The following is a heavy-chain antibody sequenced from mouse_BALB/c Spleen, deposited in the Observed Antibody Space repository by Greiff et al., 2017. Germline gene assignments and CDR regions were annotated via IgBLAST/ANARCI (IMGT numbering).Heavy chain of an antibody. CDR1: GYTFSSYW. Sequence: QVQLQQSGAELMTPGASVKISCKATGYTFSSYWIEWVKQRPGHGLEWIGEILPGSGSTNYNEKFKGKATFTADTSSNTAYMQLSSLTSEDSAVYYCARWGFTTVVDYYAMDYWGQGTSVTVSS. CDR3: ARWGFTTVVDYYAMDY. V-gene: IGHV1-9*01. D-gene: IGHD1-1*01. J-gene: IGHJ4*01. CDR2: ILPGSGST.